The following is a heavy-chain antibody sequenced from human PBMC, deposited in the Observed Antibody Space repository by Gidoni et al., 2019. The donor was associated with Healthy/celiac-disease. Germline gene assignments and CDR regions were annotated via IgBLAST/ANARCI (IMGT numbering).Heavy chain of an antibody. J-gene: IGHJ4*02. CDR3: ARLSPAYGSGWGLTIDY. CDR1: GGSIISSSYY. Sequence: QLQLQESGPGLVKPSETLSLTCTVSGGSIISSSYYWGWIRQPPGRGLEWIGSIYYEGSTSDNPSIKSRVTISGDTSKNQLSLKLSSVTAADTAVYYCARLSPAYGSGWGLTIDYWGQGTLVTVSS. CDR2: IYYEGST. V-gene: IGHV4-39*01. D-gene: IGHD6-19*01.